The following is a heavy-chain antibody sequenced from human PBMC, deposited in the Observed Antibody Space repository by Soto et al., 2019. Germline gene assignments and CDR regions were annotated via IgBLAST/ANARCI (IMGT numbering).Heavy chain of an antibody. J-gene: IGHJ4*02. CDR3: TSSSVSDIVVVAAASELDY. D-gene: IGHD2-15*01. V-gene: IGHV3-30*04. Sequence: QVQLVESGGGVVQPGRSLRLSCAASGFTFKSNAMHWVRQAPGKGLEWVAVISYDGSSKHYTDSVKSRFTISRDNSKNPLYLQMNGLRREDTAVYYCTSSSVSDIVVVAAASELDYWGQGTLVTVSS. CDR2: ISYDGSSK. CDR1: GFTFKSNA.